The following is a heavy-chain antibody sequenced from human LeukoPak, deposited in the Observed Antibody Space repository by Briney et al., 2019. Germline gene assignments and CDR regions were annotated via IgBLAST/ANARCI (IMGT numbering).Heavy chain of an antibody. V-gene: IGHV4-38-2*02. CDR2: IYTSGST. Sequence: SETLSLTCAVSGYSISSGYYWGWIRQPPGKGLEWIGRIYTSGSTNYNPSLKSRVTMSVDTSKNQFSLKLSSVTAADTAVYYCARDQGIVVVPAAIRYNWFDPWGQGTLVTVSS. J-gene: IGHJ5*02. D-gene: IGHD2-2*02. CDR3: ARDQGIVVVPAAIRYNWFDP. CDR1: GYSISSGYY.